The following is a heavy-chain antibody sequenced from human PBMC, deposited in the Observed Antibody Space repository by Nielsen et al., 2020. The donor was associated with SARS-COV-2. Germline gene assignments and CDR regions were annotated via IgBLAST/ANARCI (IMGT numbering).Heavy chain of an antibody. J-gene: IGHJ4*02. D-gene: IGHD3-10*01. CDR2: ISSSSSFI. Sequence: GGSLRLSCEASGFSFSDYYMSWIRQAPGKGLEWVSYISSSSSFINYADSLKGRFTISRDNSKNILYLQMNNLRAEDTAVYYCVKDGAYYGVRGVVHFGYGGRGNLVTVSS. CDR3: VKDGAYYGVRGVVHFGY. V-gene: IGHV3-11*06. CDR1: GFSFSDYY.